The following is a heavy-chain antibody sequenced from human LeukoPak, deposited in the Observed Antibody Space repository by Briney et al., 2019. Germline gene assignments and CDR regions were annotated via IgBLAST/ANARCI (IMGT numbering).Heavy chain of an antibody. V-gene: IGHV3-53*01. CDR2: IYSGGNT. Sequence: GGSLRLSCAASGFTFSSYGMSWVRQAPGKGLEWVSFIYSGGNTYYAGSVKGRFTISRDNSKNTFHLQMNSLRAEDTAVYYCARRAGDYSHPYDYWGQGTLVTVSS. D-gene: IGHD3-22*01. CDR3: ARRAGDYSHPYDY. J-gene: IGHJ4*02. CDR1: GFTFSSYG.